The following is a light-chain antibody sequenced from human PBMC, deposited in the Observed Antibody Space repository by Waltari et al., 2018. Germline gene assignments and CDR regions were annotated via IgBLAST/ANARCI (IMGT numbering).Light chain of an antibody. J-gene: IGKJ4*01. Sequence: DIVMTQFPDPLAVSLGERATINCKSSQRVLYSSNNKNYLAWYQQKPGQPPKLLIYWASTLEAGVPDRFSGSGSRTDCTRTISSLQAEDVAVYDCQQYYSTPPPTFGGGTKVEIK. CDR3: QQYYSTPPPT. V-gene: IGKV4-1*01. CDR2: WAS. CDR1: QRVLYSSNNKNY.